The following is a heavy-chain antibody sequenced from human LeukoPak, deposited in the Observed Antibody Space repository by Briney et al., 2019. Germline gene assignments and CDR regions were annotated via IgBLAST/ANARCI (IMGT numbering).Heavy chain of an antibody. CDR3: ARVVGQVLYNWFDP. V-gene: IGHV1-69*13. CDR2: IIPIFGTA. CDR1: GGTFSSYA. Sequence: GASVKVSCKASGGTFSSYAISWVRQAPGQGLEWMGGIIPIFGTANYAQKFQGRVTITADESTSTAYMELSSLRSEDTAVYYCARVVGQVLYNWFDPWGQGTLVTVSS. J-gene: IGHJ5*02.